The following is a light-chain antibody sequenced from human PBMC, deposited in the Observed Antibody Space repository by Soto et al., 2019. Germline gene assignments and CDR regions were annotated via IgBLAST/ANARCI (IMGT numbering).Light chain of an antibody. Sequence: EIVMTQSPATLSVSPGGRATLSCRASQSVSSYLAWYQQRLGQPPRLLIYRPSTMATGIPARSSGSGSGTACSLTVSSPQFEDFGVYYCQQYSTWPPTYTFGQGTRLYI. J-gene: IGKJ2*01. CDR3: QQYSTWPPTYT. V-gene: IGKV3-15*01. CDR1: QSVSSY. CDR2: RPS.